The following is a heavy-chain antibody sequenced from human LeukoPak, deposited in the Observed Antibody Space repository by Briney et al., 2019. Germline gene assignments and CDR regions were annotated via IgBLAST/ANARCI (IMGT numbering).Heavy chain of an antibody. V-gene: IGHV4-30-4*01. CDR2: IYYSGST. Sequence: SQTLSLTCTVSGGSISSGNYYWSWIRQPPGKGLEWIGYIYYSGSTYYNPSLKSRVTISVDTSKNRFSLKLSSVTAADTAVYYCARASYYYDSSGYHDYWGQGTLVTVSS. CDR1: GGSISSGNYY. CDR3: ARASYYYDSSGYHDY. D-gene: IGHD3-22*01. J-gene: IGHJ4*02.